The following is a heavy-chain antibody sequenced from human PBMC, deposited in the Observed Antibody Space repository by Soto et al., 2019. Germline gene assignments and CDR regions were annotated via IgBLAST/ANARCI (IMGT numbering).Heavy chain of an antibody. CDR1: GASMSSGGYY. Sequence: SETLSLTCTVSGASMSSGGYYWTWIRQSPGKGLEWIGYIYYSGSTYYNPSLESRVAISLDTSRSQFSLTLHSVTAADTAIYYCARDRHNNFFDPRAQGTLVTVSS. V-gene: IGHV4-31*03. CDR3: ARDRHNNFFDP. J-gene: IGHJ5*02. CDR2: IYYSGST. D-gene: IGHD6-6*01.